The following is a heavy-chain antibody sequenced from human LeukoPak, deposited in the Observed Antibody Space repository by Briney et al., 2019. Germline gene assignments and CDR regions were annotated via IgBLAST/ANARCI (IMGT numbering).Heavy chain of an antibody. CDR1: GYTFTSYG. V-gene: IGHV1-18*01. J-gene: IGHJ6*02. Sequence: ASVKVSCKASGYTFTSYGISWVRQAPGQGLDWMGWISAYNGNTNYAQKLQGRVTMTTDTSTSTAYMELRRLRSDDTAVYYCARDEGSGWYGYYYYYGMDVWGQGTTVTVSS. CDR2: ISAYNGNT. D-gene: IGHD6-19*01. CDR3: ARDEGSGWYGYYYYYGMDV.